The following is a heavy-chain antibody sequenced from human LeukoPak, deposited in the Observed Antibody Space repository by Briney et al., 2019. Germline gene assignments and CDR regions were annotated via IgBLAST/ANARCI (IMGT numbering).Heavy chain of an antibody. Sequence: PSETLSLTCIVSGGSISSSSYYWGWIRQPPGKGLEWIGSIYYSGSTYYNPSLKSRVTISVDTSKNQFSLKLSSVTAADTAVYYCARLIAAAGIYMDVWGKGTTVTVSS. CDR3: ARLIAAAGIYMDV. J-gene: IGHJ6*03. CDR2: IYYSGST. D-gene: IGHD6-13*01. V-gene: IGHV4-39*01. CDR1: GGSISSSSYY.